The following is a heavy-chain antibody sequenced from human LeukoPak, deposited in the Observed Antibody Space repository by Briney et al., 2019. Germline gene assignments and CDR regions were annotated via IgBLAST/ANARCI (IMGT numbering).Heavy chain of an antibody. J-gene: IGHJ6*04. CDR3: AELGITMIGGV. D-gene: IGHD3-10*02. CDR2: ISSSGSTI. Sequence: GGSLRLSCAASGFTFDDYGLNWVRQAPGEGLEWVSYISSSGSTIYYADSVKGRFTISRDNAKNSLHLQMNSLRAEDTAVYYCAELGITMIGGVWGKGTTVTISS. CDR1: GFTFDDYG. V-gene: IGHV3-48*03.